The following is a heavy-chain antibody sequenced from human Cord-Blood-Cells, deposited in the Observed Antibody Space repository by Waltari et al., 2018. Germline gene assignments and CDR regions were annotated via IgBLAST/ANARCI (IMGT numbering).Heavy chain of an antibody. J-gene: IGHJ4*02. CDR3: ARGYYDFWSGYPYYFDY. CDR2: IIPIFVTA. D-gene: IGHD3-3*01. Sequence: QVQLVQSGAEVKKPGSSVKVSRKASGGTFSSYAISWVRQAPGQGLEWMGGIIPIFVTANYAQKFQGRVTITADESTSTAYMELSSLRSEDTAVYYCARGYYDFWSGYPYYFDYWGQGTLVTVSS. V-gene: IGHV1-69*01. CDR1: GGTFSSYA.